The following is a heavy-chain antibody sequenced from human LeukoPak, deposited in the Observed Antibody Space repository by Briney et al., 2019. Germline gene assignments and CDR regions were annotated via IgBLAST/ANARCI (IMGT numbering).Heavy chain of an antibody. J-gene: IGHJ6*02. D-gene: IGHD5-18*01. V-gene: IGHV4-39*07. Sequence: PSETLSLTCTVSGGSISSSSYYWGWIRQPPGKGLEWIGSIYYSGSTYYNPSLKSRVTISVDTSKNQFSLKLSSVTAADTAVYYCARAVASYESDYYYGMDVWGQGTTVTVSS. CDR3: ARAVASYESDYYYGMDV. CDR2: IYYSGST. CDR1: GGSISSSSYY.